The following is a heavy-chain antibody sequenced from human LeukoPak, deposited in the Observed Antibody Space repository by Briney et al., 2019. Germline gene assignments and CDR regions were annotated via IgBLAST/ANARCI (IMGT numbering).Heavy chain of an antibody. Sequence: SETLSLTCTVSGVSMSNYYWSWIRQPPGKGLEWIGYIYFSGSSNYNPSLKSRVTMSVDTSKNQFSLKLSSVTAADTAVYYCARRVRSGYNFLDYWGQGNLVTVSS. CDR1: GVSMSNYY. D-gene: IGHD5-24*01. J-gene: IGHJ4*02. CDR3: ARRVRSGYNFLDY. CDR2: IYFSGSS. V-gene: IGHV4-59*08.